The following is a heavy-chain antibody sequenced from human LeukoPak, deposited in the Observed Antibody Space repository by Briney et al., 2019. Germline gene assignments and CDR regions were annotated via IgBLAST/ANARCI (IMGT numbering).Heavy chain of an antibody. Sequence: GGSLRLSCAASGFTFSSYGMHWVRQAPGKGLEWVAVISYDGSNKYYADSVKGRFTISRDNSKNTLYLQMNSLRAEDTAVYYCAKDLWDSSGYYYVNYFDYWGQGTLVTVSS. CDR2: ISYDGSNK. J-gene: IGHJ4*02. D-gene: IGHD3-22*01. V-gene: IGHV3-30*18. CDR1: GFTFSSYG. CDR3: AKDLWDSSGYYYVNYFDY.